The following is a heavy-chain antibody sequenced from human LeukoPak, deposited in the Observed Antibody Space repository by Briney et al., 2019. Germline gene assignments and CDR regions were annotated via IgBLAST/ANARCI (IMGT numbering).Heavy chain of an antibody. CDR1: GASVNSRDSY. V-gene: IGHV4-39*07. J-gene: IGHJ4*02. Sequence: SETLSLTCSVSGASVNSRDSYWAWVRQSPGKGLEWIGTITYTATTYSNPSLKGRFTLSLDTSKDQFSLNLNSVSAADTAVYYCVRYKVPAARTHLDLWGQRTLVIVSS. CDR2: ITYTATT. CDR3: VRYKVPAARTHLDL. D-gene: IGHD2-2*01.